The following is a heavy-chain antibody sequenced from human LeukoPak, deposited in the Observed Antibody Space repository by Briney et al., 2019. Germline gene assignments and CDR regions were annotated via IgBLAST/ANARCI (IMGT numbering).Heavy chain of an antibody. CDR3: ARGDVRGRNYYYYMDV. D-gene: IGHD3-10*01. J-gene: IGHJ6*03. CDR1: GYTFTSYY. V-gene: IGHV1-46*01. CDR2: INPSGGST. Sequence: GASVKVSCKASGYTFTSYYMHWVRQAPGQGLEWMGIINPSGGSTSYAQKFQGRVTMTRDMSTSTVYMELSSLRSEDTAVYYCARGDVRGRNYYYYMDVWGKGTTVTISS.